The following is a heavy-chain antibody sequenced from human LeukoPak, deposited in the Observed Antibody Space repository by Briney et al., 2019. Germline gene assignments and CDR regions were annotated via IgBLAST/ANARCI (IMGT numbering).Heavy chain of an antibody. D-gene: IGHD5-24*01. CDR2: ISYDGSNK. CDR3: ARDRRDGYNPYYYYGMDV. Sequence: GGSLRLSCAASGFTFSSYAMHWVRQAPGKGLKWVAVISYDGSNKYYADSVKGRFTISRDNSKNTLYLQMNSLRAEDTAVYYCARDRRDGYNPYYYYGMDVWGQGTTVTVSS. J-gene: IGHJ6*02. V-gene: IGHV3-30-3*01. CDR1: GFTFSSYA.